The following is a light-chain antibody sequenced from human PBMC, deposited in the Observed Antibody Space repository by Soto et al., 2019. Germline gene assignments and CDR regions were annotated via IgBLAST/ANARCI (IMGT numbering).Light chain of an antibody. CDR3: SSYTSSSTLNYV. Sequence: QSVLTQPASVSGSPGQSITISCTGTSSDVGGYNYISWYQQHPGKAPKLMIYDVSNRPSGVSNRFSGSKSGNTASLTISWLQAKDEADYYCSSYTSSSTLNYVFGTGTKVTVL. J-gene: IGLJ1*01. V-gene: IGLV2-14*01. CDR1: SSDVGGYNY. CDR2: DVS.